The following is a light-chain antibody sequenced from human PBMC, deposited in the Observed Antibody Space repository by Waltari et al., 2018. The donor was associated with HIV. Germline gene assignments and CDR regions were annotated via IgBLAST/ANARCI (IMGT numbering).Light chain of an antibody. CDR1: NRNIGFYSL. CDR2: GVT. J-gene: IGLJ3*02. CDR3: SSYTSGDTVL. V-gene: IGLV2-14*01. Sequence: QSALTQPASVSGSPGQSLTISCTGTNRNIGFYSLVSWYRQYPGKAPQLIIYGVTSPPSGVSSRFSGSKSGNTASLTISGLHVDDEADYYCSSYTSGDTVLFGGGTKLTVL.